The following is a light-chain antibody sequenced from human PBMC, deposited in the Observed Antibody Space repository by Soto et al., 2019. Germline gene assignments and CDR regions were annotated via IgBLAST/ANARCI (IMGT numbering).Light chain of an antibody. V-gene: IGLV2-23*01. CDR2: EGS. J-gene: IGLJ1*01. CDR3: CSYAGSITLV. CDR1: SSDVGSYNL. Sequence: QSALTQPASVSGSPGQSITISCTGTSSDVGSYNLVSWYQQHPGKAPKLMIYEGSKRRSGVSNRFSGSKSGHTASLTISGLQAEDEADYYCCSYAGSITLVLGTVKKVTV.